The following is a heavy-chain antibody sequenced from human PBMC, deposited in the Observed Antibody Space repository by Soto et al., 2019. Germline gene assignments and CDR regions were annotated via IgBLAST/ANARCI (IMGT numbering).Heavy chain of an antibody. D-gene: IGHD2-15*01. J-gene: IGHJ4*02. V-gene: IGHV4-4*02. CDR3: ASSPGYCSGGSCYSQRYFDY. CDR1: GGSISSSNW. CDR2: IYHSGST. Sequence: QVQLQESGPGLVKPSGTLSLTCAVSGGSISSSNWWSWVRQPPGKGLEWIGEIYHSGSTNYNPSLKSRVTISVDKSKNQFSLKLSSVIAADTAVYYCASSPGYCSGGSCYSQRYFDYWGQGTLVTVSS.